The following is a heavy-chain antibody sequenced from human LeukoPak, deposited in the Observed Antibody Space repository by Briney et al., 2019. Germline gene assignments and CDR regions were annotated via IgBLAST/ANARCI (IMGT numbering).Heavy chain of an antibody. J-gene: IGHJ4*02. D-gene: IGHD3-16*01. CDR3: ASFGVNY. CDR1: GFTFSSYG. Sequence: PGRSLRLSCAASGFTFSSYGMHWVRQAPGKGLEWVAVISYDGSNKYYADSVKGRFTISRDNSKNTLYLQMNSLRAEDTAVYYCASFGVNYWGQGTLVTVSS. CDR2: ISYDGSNK. V-gene: IGHV3-30*03.